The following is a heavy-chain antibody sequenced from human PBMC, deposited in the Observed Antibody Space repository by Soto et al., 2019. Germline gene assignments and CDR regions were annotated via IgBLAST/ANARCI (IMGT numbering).Heavy chain of an antibody. J-gene: IGHJ6*02. CDR3: ARGDSTDCSNGVCSFFYNHDMDV. Sequence: SVKVSCKASGYSFTDYHIHWVRQAHVQGLEWLGRINPKSGGTSTAQKFQGWVTMTTDTSISTASMELTRLTSDDTAIYYCARGDSTDCSNGVCSFFYNHDMDVWGQGTTVTVSS. CDR2: INPKSGGT. V-gene: IGHV1-2*04. D-gene: IGHD2-8*01. CDR1: GYSFTDYH.